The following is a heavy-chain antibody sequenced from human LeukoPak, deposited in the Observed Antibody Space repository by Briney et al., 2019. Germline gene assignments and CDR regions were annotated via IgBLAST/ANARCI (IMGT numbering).Heavy chain of an antibody. V-gene: IGHV3-23*01. D-gene: IGHD3-10*01. J-gene: IGHJ6*03. Sequence: GGSLRLSCAASGFTFTNYGMNWVRQAPGKGLEWVSSISNSGSNTHYADAVKGRFTISRDTSKNSLYLQMNSLRAEDTAVYYCARSGRGVDSFYFYMDVWGKGTTVTVSS. CDR2: ISNSGSNT. CDR3: ARSGRGVDSFYFYMDV. CDR1: GFTFTNYG.